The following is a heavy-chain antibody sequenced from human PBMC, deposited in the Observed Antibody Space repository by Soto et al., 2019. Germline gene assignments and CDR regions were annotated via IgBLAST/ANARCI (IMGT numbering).Heavy chain of an antibody. J-gene: IGHJ4*02. CDR3: AKDPGRSGYFLDY. CDR1: GFTFSSYA. CDR2: ISGSGGST. Sequence: EVQLLESGGGLVQPGGSLRLSCAASGFTFSSYAMSWVRQAPGKGLEWVSAISGSGGSTYYADSVKGRFTISRDNSKNTLYLQMNGLRAEDTAVYYCAKDPGRSGYFLDYWGQGTLVTVSS. D-gene: IGHD3-3*01. V-gene: IGHV3-23*01.